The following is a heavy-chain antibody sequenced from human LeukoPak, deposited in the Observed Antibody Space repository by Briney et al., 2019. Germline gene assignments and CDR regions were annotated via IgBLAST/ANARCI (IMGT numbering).Heavy chain of an antibody. CDR2: ISGSGGST. J-gene: IGHJ4*02. Sequence: GGSLRLSCAASGFTFSSYAMSWVRQAPGKGLEWVSAISGSGGSTYYADSVKGRFTISRDNSKNTLYLQMNSLRAEDTAVYYSAKGMARYYDSSGYLPYYFDYWGQGTLVTVSS. D-gene: IGHD3-22*01. V-gene: IGHV3-23*01. CDR1: GFTFSSYA. CDR3: AKGMARYYDSSGYLPYYFDY.